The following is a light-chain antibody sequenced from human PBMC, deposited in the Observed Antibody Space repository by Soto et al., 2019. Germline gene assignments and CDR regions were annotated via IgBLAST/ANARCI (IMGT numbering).Light chain of an antibody. Sequence: EIVLTQSPATLSLSPGERATLSCRASQSVSSYLAWYQQKPGQAPRLLIYDASNRATGIPARFSGSGSGTEFTLTISSLQSEDFAVYYCQQYNNWPPWTFGQGTKVGIK. J-gene: IGKJ1*01. V-gene: IGKV3-15*01. CDR1: QSVSSY. CDR3: QQYNNWPPWT. CDR2: DAS.